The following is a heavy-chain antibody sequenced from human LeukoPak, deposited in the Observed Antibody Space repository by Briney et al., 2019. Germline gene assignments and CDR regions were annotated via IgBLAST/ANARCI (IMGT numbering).Heavy chain of an antibody. CDR3: ASVGVVKESWYFDL. Sequence: GGSLRLSCAASGFTFNSNAMSWVRQAPGKGLEWVSTISGSGDNSHYANSVRGRFTISRDNSKNTLLLVMDSLRDDDTAIYFCASVGVVKESWYFDLWGRGTLVAVSS. D-gene: IGHD2-21*01. V-gene: IGHV3-23*01. CDR1: GFTFNSNA. CDR2: ISGSGDNS. J-gene: IGHJ2*01.